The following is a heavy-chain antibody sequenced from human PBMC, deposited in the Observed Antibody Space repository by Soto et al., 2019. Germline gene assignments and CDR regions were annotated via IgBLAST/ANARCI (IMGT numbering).Heavy chain of an antibody. V-gene: IGHV1-69*01. D-gene: IGHD6-6*01. CDR1: GGTFSSYA. CDR2: IIPIFGTA. J-gene: IGHJ6*02. Sequence: QVQLVQSGAEVKKPGSSVKVSCKASGGTFSSYAISWVRQAPGQGLEWMGGIIPIFGTANYAQKFQGRVTITADESTSTAYMELSSLRSEDTAVYYCARGAIAARTHHRPPNYYYYGMDVWGHGTTVTVSS. CDR3: ARGAIAARTHHRPPNYYYYGMDV.